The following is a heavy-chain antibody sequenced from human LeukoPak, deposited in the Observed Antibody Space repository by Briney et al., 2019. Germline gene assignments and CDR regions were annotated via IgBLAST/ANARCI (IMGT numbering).Heavy chain of an antibody. CDR2: INHSGST. J-gene: IGHJ4*02. Sequence: SETLSLTCAVYGGSFSGYYWSWIRQPPGKGLEWIGEINHSGSTNYNPSLKSRVTISVDTSKNQFSLKLSAVTAADTAVYYCARGYSGSYPHWGQGTLVTVSS. CDR3: ARGYSGSYPH. V-gene: IGHV4-34*01. D-gene: IGHD1-26*01. CDR1: GGSFSGYY.